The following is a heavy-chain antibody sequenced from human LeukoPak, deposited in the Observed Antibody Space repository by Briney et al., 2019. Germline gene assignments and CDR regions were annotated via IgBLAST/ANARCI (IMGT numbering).Heavy chain of an antibody. CDR1: GDAFTGEY. V-gene: IGHV1-2*02. CDR3: ARDPGYCSSTSCPEY. J-gene: IGHJ4*02. Sequence: ASATVTCKASGDAFTGEYMYMVGDAPGQGREWMGWINPNSGGTNYAQRFQGRVTMTRDTSISTAYMELSRLRSDDTAVYYCARDPGYCSSTSCPEYWGQGTLVTASS. CDR2: INPNSGGT. D-gene: IGHD2-2*01.